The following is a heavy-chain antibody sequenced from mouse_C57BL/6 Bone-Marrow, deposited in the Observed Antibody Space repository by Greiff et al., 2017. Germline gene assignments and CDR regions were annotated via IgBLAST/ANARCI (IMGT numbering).Heavy chain of an antibody. CDR3: ARKGYDGYPYYAMDY. D-gene: IGHD2-3*01. CDR2: IHPNSGST. Sequence: VQLQQPGAELVKPGASVKLSCMASGYTFTSYWMHWVKQWPGQGLEWIGMIHPNSGSTNYNEKFKSKATLTVDKSSSKASMQRSSLTSENSAVYYSARKGYDGYPYYAMDYWGQGTSVTVSS. V-gene: IGHV1-64*01. J-gene: IGHJ4*01. CDR1: GYTFTSYW.